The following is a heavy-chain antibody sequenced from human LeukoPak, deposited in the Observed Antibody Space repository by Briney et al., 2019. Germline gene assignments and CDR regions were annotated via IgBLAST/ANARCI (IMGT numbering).Heavy chain of an antibody. CDR2: ISDIGRT. CDR1: GVSITSHY. J-gene: IGHJ4*02. V-gene: IGHV4-4*09. CDR3: VVSPNQDFYDY. Sequence: SETLSLTCSVSGVSITSHYLNWIRQPPGRGLEWIGYISDIGRTNYNSSLKSRVTMSVDTSNSQFSLRLNSATAADTAVYYCVVSPNQDFYDYWGQGPLVTVSS.